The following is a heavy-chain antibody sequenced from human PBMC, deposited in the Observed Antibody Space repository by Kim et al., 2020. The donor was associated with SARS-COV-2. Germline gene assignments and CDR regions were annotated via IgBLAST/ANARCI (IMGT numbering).Heavy chain of an antibody. CDR2: IGDSGATT. J-gene: IGHJ3*01. CDR1: GFTFSSFA. Sequence: GGSLRLSCAASGFTFSSFAMSWVRQAPGKGLEWISVIGDSGATTSYADSVEGRFTISRDNSKDTLYLQMSSLRAEDSAVYYCAKGGQYCSGASCPYDWG. D-gene: IGHD2-15*01. CDR3: AKGGQYCSGASCPYD. V-gene: IGHV3-23*01.